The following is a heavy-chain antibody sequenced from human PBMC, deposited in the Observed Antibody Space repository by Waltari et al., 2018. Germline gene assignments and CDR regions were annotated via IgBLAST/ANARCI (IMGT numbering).Heavy chain of an antibody. CDR3: ARDETVQLTGYSSSLGWFDP. V-gene: IGHV4-59*11. D-gene: IGHD6-13*01. Sequence: QVQLQESGPGLVKPSETLSLTCTVSGGSISSHYWSWIRQPPGKGLEWIGYIYYSGSPNDNPSLKSRVTISVDTSKNQFSLKLSSVTAADTAVYYCARDETVQLTGYSSSLGWFDPWGQGTLVTVSS. J-gene: IGHJ5*02. CDR2: IYYSGSP. CDR1: GGSISSHY.